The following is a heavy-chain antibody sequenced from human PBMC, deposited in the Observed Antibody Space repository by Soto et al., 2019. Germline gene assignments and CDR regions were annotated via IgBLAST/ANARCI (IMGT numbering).Heavy chain of an antibody. CDR2: ISYDGSNK. J-gene: IGHJ4*01. Sequence: GGSLRLSCAASGFTFSSYAMHWVRQAPGKGLEWVAVISYDGSNKYYADSVRGRFTISRDNSKNTLYLQMNSLRAEDTAVYYCARDRGGIQLWLGYFDYWGHGTLVTVSS. D-gene: IGHD5-18*01. V-gene: IGHV3-30-3*01. CDR3: ARDRGGIQLWLGYFDY. CDR1: GFTFSSYA.